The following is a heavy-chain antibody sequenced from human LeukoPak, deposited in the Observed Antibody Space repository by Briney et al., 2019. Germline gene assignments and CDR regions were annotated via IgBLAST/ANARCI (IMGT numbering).Heavy chain of an antibody. D-gene: IGHD1-26*01. V-gene: IGHV4-4*07. Sequence: SETLSLTCTASTGSLNSYFWGWVRQPAGKGLEWVGRIYTTGTTNYIPSLKSRLSISVDTSKNQFSLTLTSVTAADTAVYCGIQGYTTSYSFPDYWGEGTLVSVSS. CDR2: IYTTGTT. CDR1: TGSLNSYF. CDR3: IQGYTTSYSFPDY. J-gene: IGHJ4*02.